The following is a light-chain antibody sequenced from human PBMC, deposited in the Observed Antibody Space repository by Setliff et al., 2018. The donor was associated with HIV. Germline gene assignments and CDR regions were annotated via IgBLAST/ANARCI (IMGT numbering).Light chain of an antibody. CDR3: SSYTSANTWV. CDR2: DVT. V-gene: IGLV2-18*02. CDR1: SSDVGGYNS. J-gene: IGLJ1*01. Sequence: QSVLTQPPSVSGSPGQSVTISCTGTSSDVGGYNSVSWYQQSPGTAPKLMISDVTTRPSGVPDRFSGSKSGNTAPLTISRLRAEDEADYYCSSYTSANTWVFGTGTKGTV.